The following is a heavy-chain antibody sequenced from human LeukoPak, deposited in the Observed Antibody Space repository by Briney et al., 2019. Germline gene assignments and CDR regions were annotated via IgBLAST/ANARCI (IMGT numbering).Heavy chain of an antibody. Sequence: GGSLRLSCEASEFTFSNYYMSWIRQAPGKGLEWVSHTKGNGATTYYADSVRGRFTISRDNAKNSLFLQMNSLRVDDTATYYCARAGEMRYMDVWGKGTAVAVS. CDR2: TKGNGATT. CDR1: EFTFSNYY. CDR3: ARAGEMRYMDV. J-gene: IGHJ6*03. V-gene: IGHV3-11*01. D-gene: IGHD5-24*01.